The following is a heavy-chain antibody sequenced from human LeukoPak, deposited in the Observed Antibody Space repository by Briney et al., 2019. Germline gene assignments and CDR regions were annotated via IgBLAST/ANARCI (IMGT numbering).Heavy chain of an antibody. V-gene: IGHV3-7*01. Sequence: GGSLRLSCAASGFTFSDYYMSWLRQAPGKGLEWVANIKQDGSQKYYVDSVKGRFTISRDNAKNSLYLQMDDLRAEDTAVYYCARDDPDYWGQGTLVSVSS. J-gene: IGHJ4*02. CDR1: GFTFSDYY. CDR2: IKQDGSQK. CDR3: ARDDPDY.